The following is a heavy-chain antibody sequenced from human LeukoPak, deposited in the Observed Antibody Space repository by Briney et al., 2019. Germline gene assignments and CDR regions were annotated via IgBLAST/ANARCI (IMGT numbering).Heavy chain of an antibody. CDR1: GFTFSSYS. J-gene: IGHJ4*02. CDR3: ARDPGYSNSPYYLDY. D-gene: IGHD5-12*01. V-gene: IGHV3-21*01. CDR2: ISSGGTYV. Sequence: GGSLRLSCAASGFTFSSYSMNWVRQAPGKGLEWVSSISSGGTYVDYADSVKGRFTISRDNAKNSLYLQMNSLRAEDTAVFYCARDPGYSNSPYYLDYWGQGTLVTVSS.